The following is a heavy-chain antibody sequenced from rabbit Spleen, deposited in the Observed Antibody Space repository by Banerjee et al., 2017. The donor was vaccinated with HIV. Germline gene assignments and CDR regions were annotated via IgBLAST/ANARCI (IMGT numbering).Heavy chain of an antibody. V-gene: IGHV1S47*01. CDR3: ARDLVGVIGWNFNL. CDR2: IDPIFGAT. D-gene: IGHD5-1*01. Sequence: QEQLVESGGGLVQPGGSLKLSCKASGFDLSSWGVSWVRQAPGKGLEWIGYIDPIFGATYYATWVNGRFTISSHNAQNTLYLQLNSLTAADTATYFCARDLVGVIGWNFNLWGPGTLVTVS. J-gene: IGHJ4*01. CDR1: GFDLSSWG.